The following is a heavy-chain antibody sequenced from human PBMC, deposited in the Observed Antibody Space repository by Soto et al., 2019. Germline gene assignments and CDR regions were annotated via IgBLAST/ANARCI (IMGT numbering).Heavy chain of an antibody. Sequence: GGSLRLSCAASGFTFSSYAMHWVRQAPGKGLEWVAVISYDGSNKYYADSVKGRFTISRDNSKNTLYLQMNSLRAEDTAVYYCARGYSRSCYLLSDCFDPWGQGTLVTVSS. CDR3: ARGYSRSCYLLSDCFDP. D-gene: IGHD6-13*01. J-gene: IGHJ5*02. V-gene: IGHV3-30-3*01. CDR1: GFTFSSYA. CDR2: ISYDGSNK.